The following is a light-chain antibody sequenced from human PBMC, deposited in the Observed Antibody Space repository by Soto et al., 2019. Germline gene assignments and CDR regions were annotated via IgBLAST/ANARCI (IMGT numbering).Light chain of an antibody. CDR3: SSYRKSNTLV. J-gene: IGLJ1*01. CDR1: SSDIGTYHY. CDR2: DVT. Sequence: QSALTQPASVSGSPGQSITISCTGSSSDIGTYHYVSWYQHHPGRAPKLIISDVTDRPSGVSTRFSGSKSGNTDSLTISGLQADDEGDYYCSSYRKSNTLVFGTGTKLTVL. V-gene: IGLV2-14*01.